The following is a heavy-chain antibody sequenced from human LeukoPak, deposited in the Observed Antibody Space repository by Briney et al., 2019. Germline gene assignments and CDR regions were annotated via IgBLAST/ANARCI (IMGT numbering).Heavy chain of an antibody. D-gene: IGHD1-1*01. V-gene: IGHV3-30*18. CDR2: ISYDGSNK. CDR1: GFTFSSYG. J-gene: IGHJ4*02. CDR3: AKDAVKLVRDY. Sequence: GGSLRLSCAASGFTFSSYGMHWVRQAPGKGLEWVAVISYDGSNKYYADSVKGRFTISRDNSKNTLYLQMNSLRAEDTAVYYCAKDAVKLVRDYWGQGTLVTVSP.